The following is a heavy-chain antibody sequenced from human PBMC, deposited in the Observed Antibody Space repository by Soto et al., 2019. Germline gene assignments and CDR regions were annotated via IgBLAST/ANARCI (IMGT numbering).Heavy chain of an antibody. D-gene: IGHD3-22*01. V-gene: IGHV1-3*01. Sequence: ASVKVSCKTSGFTFSTSAVHWVRQARGQRLQWMGWIDAGNGNAKYSQKFQDRVTITRDTSASTAYMELSSLRSEDTAVYYCARGSGYYYWDDYWGQGTMVTVSS. CDR2: IDAGNGNA. CDR1: GFTFSTSA. CDR3: ARGSGYYYWDDY. J-gene: IGHJ4*03.